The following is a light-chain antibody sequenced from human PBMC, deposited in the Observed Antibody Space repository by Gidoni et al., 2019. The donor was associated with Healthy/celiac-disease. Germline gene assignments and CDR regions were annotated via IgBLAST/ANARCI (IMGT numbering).Light chain of an antibody. CDR3: QQYYTTNT. CDR2: AAS. Sequence: DIQMTQSPSSLSASVGDRVTITCRASQGISNSLAWYQQTPGKAPKLLLYAASRLESGVPSRFSGSGSGTDYTLTISSLQPEDFATYYCQQYYTTNTFGQGTKLEIK. V-gene: IGKV1-NL1*01. J-gene: IGKJ2*01. CDR1: QGISNS.